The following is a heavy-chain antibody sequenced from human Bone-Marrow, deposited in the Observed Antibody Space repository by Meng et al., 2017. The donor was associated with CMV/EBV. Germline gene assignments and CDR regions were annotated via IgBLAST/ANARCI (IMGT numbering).Heavy chain of an antibody. J-gene: IGHJ3*02. CDR3: ARDKVVGATSYDAFDI. CDR1: GYTFTGYY. Sequence: ASAKVSCKASGYTFTGYYMHWVRQAPGQGLEWMGWINPNSGGTNYAQKFQGRVTMTRDTSISTAYMELSRLRSDDTAVYYCARDKVVGATSYDAFDIWGQGTMVTVSS. CDR2: INPNSGGT. V-gene: IGHV1-2*02. D-gene: IGHD1-26*01.